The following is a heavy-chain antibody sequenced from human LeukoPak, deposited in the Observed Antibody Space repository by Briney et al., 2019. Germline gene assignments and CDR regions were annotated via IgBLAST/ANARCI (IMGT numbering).Heavy chain of an antibody. CDR3: ARGHGDYLYYFDY. J-gene: IGHJ4*02. CDR1: GYSISSGYY. D-gene: IGHD4-17*01. V-gene: IGHV4-38-2*01. CDR2: IYHSGST. Sequence: PSETLSLTCAVSGYSISSGYYWGWIRQPPGKGLEWIGSIYHSGSTYYNPSLKSRVTISVDTSKNQFSLKLSSVTAADAAVYYCARGHGDYLYYFDYWGQGTLVTVSS.